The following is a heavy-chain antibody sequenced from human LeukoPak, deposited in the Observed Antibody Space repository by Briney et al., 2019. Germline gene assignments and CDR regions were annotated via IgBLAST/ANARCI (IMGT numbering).Heavy chain of an antibody. V-gene: IGHV6-1*01. D-gene: IGHD3-16*01. CDR3: ARESGDYVKFDY. J-gene: IGHJ4*02. Sequence: SQTLSLTCAISGDGVSSNFAAWNWLRQSPSRGLEWLGRTYYRSKWYNGYAISVESRITINPDTSKNQFSLRLNFVTPEDTAVYYCARESGDYVKFDYWGQGTLVTVSS. CDR2: TYYRSKWYN. CDR1: GDGVSSNFAA.